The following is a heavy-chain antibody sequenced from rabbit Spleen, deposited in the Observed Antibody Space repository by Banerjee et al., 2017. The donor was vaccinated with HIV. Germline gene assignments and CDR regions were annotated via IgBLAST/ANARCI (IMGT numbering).Heavy chain of an antibody. V-gene: IGHV1S45*01. D-gene: IGHD1-1*01. Sequence: QEQLVESGGGLVQPTGSLTLTCKASGFSFGDRDVMCWVRQAPGKGLEWIACIDTGSSGFTYFATWAKGRFTCSKTSSTTVTLQMTRLTAADTATYFCARDTSSSFSSYGMDLWGQGTLVTVS. J-gene: IGHJ6*01. CDR1: GFSFGDRDV. CDR2: IDTGSSGFT. CDR3: ARDTSSSFSSYGMDL.